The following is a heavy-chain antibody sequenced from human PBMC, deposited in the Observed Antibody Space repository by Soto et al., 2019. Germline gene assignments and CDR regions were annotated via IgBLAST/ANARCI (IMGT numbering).Heavy chain of an antibody. CDR2: IYYSGRT. CDR1: GGSISSGDYY. V-gene: IGHV4-30-4*01. D-gene: IGHD6-13*01. CDR3: ARARSRYSSSWKYYFDY. Sequence: QVQLQESGPGLVKPSQTLSLTCTVSGGSISSGDYYWSWIRQPPGKGLEWIGCIYYSGRTYYNPSLKSRVTISVDTSKNQFSLKLSSVTAADTAVYYCARARSRYSSSWKYYFDYWGQGTLVTVSS. J-gene: IGHJ4*02.